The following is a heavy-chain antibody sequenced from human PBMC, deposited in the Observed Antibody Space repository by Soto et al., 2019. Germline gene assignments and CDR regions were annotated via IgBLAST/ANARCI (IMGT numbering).Heavy chain of an antibody. J-gene: IGHJ4*02. CDR2: ISAYNGNT. Sequence: GASVKVSCKASGYTFTSYGISWVRQAPGQGLEWMGWISAYNGNTNYAQKLQGRVTMTTDTSTSTAYMELRSLRSDDTAVYYCARDRESGYDFWSGYFKRDAFDIRGQRTPVTVSS. D-gene: IGHD3-3*01. CDR3: ARDRESGYDFWSGYFKRDAFDI. V-gene: IGHV1-18*01. CDR1: GYTFTSYG.